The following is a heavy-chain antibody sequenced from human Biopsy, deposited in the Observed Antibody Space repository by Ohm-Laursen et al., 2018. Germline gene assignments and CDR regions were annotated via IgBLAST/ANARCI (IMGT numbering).Heavy chain of an antibody. CDR1: GGTFSSSA. D-gene: IGHD3-10*01. J-gene: IGHJ5*02. Sequence: ASVKVSCKASGGTFSSSAITWVRQATGQGLEWMGWMNPDSGNTGYAQNFQGRVTMTRNTSISTAYMELSSLRSEDTAVYFCARADPPLFYYGSGSSNWFDPWGQGTLVTVSS. CDR2: MNPDSGNT. CDR3: ARADPPLFYYGSGSSNWFDP. V-gene: IGHV1-8*02.